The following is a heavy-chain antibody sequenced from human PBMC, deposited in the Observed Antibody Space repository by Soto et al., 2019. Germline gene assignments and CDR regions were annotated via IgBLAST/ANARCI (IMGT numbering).Heavy chain of an antibody. V-gene: IGHV4-34*01. CDR3: AREEITMVRGVIRPNYFDY. Sequence: SETLSLTCAVYGGSFSGYYWSWIRQPPGKGLEWIGEINHGGSTNYNPSLKSRVTISVDTSKNQFSLKLSSVTAADTAVYYCAREEITMVRGVIRPNYFDYWGQGTLVTVSS. D-gene: IGHD3-10*01. J-gene: IGHJ4*02. CDR1: GGSFSGYY. CDR2: INHGGST.